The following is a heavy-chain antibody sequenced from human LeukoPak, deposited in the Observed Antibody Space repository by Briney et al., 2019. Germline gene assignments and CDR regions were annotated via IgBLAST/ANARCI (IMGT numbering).Heavy chain of an antibody. Sequence: PGRSLRLSCPASGFTLDDYAMHWVRQAPGKGLEGVSGISWNSGSIGYADSVKGRLTISSHNAKHSLYLQLTSQRAEDTALYYCAITEERDESSSSWSPFDYWCQGTLVTVSA. CDR3: AITEERDESSSSWSPFDY. J-gene: IGHJ4*02. V-gene: IGHV3-9*01. CDR1: GFTLDDYA. CDR2: ISWNSGSI. D-gene: IGHD6-13*01.